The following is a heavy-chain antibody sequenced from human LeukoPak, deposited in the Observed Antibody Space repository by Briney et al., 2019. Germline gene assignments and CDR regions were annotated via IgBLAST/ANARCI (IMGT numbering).Heavy chain of an antibody. CDR2: IYTGGTT. V-gene: IGHV3-66*01. Sequence: GGSLRLSCAASGLTVSRTYLIWVRQAPGKGLEWVSSIYTGGTTYYSDSVKGRFTISRDNSKNTLHLQLTSLRADDTALYFCARGTLRSGYDSWGQGTLVTVSS. CDR1: GLTVSRTY. CDR3: ARGTLRSGYDS. D-gene: IGHD5-12*01. J-gene: IGHJ4*02.